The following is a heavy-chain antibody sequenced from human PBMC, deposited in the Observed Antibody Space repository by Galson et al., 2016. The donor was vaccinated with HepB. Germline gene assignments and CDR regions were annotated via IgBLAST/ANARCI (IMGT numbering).Heavy chain of an antibody. CDR1: GFTFYGYV. V-gene: IGHV3-30*18. CDR3: AKTLPPSKTLDVFDF. J-gene: IGHJ3*01. CDR2: ISYEGDVD. D-gene: IGHD2/OR15-2a*01. Sequence: SLRLSCAASGFTFYGYVMHWVRQRPATGLQWVAFISYEGDVDSYADSVKGRFTISTDTSKNTLFLQMNSLRVDDTGVYYCAKTLPPSKTLDVFDFWGRGTLVTVSS.